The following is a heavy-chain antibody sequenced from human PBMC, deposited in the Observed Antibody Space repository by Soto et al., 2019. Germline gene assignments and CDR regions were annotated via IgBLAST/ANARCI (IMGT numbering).Heavy chain of an antibody. Sequence: EVQLLESGGGLVQPGGSLRLSCAASGFTFSSYAISWVRQAPGKGLEWVSAISGSGGSTYYADSVTGRFSNYRDNARNSLYMHMSSLRAEDTAIYYCSQYARGGPSWGQGTLVTVSS. CDR3: SQYARGGPS. CDR1: GFTFSSYA. D-gene: IGHD3-10*01. J-gene: IGHJ1*01. CDR2: ISGSGGST. V-gene: IGHV3-23*01.